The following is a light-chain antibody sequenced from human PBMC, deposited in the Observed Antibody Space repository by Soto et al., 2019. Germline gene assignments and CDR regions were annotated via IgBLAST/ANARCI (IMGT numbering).Light chain of an antibody. Sequence: DIVLTQSPGTLSLSPGERATLSCRASQSVSSDYLAWYHQKPGQPPRLLIYGASSRATGIPDRFSGSGSGTDFTLTISRLEPEDFAVYYCNQYGSSPTFGQGTRREIK. V-gene: IGKV3-20*01. CDR2: GAS. CDR3: NQYGSSPT. J-gene: IGKJ5*01. CDR1: QSVSSDY.